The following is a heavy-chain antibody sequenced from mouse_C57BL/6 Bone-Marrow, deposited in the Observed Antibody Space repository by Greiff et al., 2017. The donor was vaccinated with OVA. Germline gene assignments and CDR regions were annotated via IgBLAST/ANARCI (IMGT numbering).Heavy chain of an antibody. CDR3: ARSTTVVLYYFDY. D-gene: IGHD1-1*01. V-gene: IGHV1-18*01. J-gene: IGHJ2*01. CDR2: INPNNGGT. CDR1: GYTFTDYN. Sequence: EVQLQQSGPELVKPGASVKIPCKASGYTFTDYNMDWVKQSHGKSLEWIGDINPNNGGTIYNQKFKGKATLTVDKSSSTAYMELRSLTSEDTAVYYCARSTTVVLYYFDYWGQGTTLTVSS.